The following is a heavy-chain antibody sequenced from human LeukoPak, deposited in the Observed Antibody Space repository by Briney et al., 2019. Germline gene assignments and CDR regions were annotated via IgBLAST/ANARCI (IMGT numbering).Heavy chain of an antibody. CDR2: IYHSGST. Sequence: SETLSLTCAVSGYSISSDNYWVWIRQPPGQGLEWTGGIYHSGSTYYNPSLKSRVTMSVDTSKNQFSLKLSSVTAADTAVYYCARIRSVVAPFDYWGQGTLVTVSS. CDR1: GYSISSDNY. CDR3: ARIRSVVAPFDY. V-gene: IGHV4-38-2*01. J-gene: IGHJ4*02. D-gene: IGHD3-22*01.